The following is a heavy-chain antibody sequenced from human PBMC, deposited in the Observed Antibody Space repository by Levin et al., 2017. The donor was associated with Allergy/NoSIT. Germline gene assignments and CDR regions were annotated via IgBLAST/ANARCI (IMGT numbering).Heavy chain of an antibody. V-gene: IGHV1-69*06. J-gene: IGHJ3*02. CDR3: ARDFTYYDSSGYTEIDAFDI. D-gene: IGHD3-22*01. CDR2: IIPIFGTA. Sequence: SVKVSCKASGGTFSSYAISWVRQAPGQGLEWMGGIIPIFGTANYAQKFQGRVTITADKSTSTAYMELSSLRSEDTAVYYCARDFTYYDSSGYTEIDAFDIWGQGTMVTVSS. CDR1: GGTFSSYA.